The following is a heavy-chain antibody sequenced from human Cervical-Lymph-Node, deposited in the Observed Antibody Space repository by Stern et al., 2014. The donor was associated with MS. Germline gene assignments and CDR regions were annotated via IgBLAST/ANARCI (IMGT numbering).Heavy chain of an antibody. Sequence: DVQLVESGGGLVQPGGSLRLSCAGSGFSLSSYWMSWVRQAPGKGPELVATIKQDGSERSDVDSVKGRFTISRDNSKNSVFLQMNSLRVDDTSVYYCARDCGSGSCYQTQYYYGGDVWGQGTTVIVSS. CDR3: ARDCGSGSCYQTQYYYGGDV. V-gene: IGHV3-7*01. D-gene: IGHD2-15*01. CDR2: IKQDGSER. J-gene: IGHJ6*02. CDR1: GFSLSSYW.